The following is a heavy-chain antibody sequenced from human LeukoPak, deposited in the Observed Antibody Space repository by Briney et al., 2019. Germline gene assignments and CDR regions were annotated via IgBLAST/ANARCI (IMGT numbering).Heavy chain of an antibody. D-gene: IGHD6-19*01. Sequence: GGSLRLACAASEFTVSNNYMSWVRQAPGDGLEWVSVIYSGGNTYYADSVKGRFTISRDNSKNTVYLQMNSLRAEDTAVYYCATGYSSDFYFFDYWGQGTLVTVSS. CDR3: ATGYSSDFYFFDY. V-gene: IGHV3-53*01. J-gene: IGHJ4*02. CDR1: EFTVSNNY. CDR2: IYSGGNT.